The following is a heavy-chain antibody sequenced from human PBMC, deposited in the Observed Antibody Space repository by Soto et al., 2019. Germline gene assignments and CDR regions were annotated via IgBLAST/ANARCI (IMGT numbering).Heavy chain of an antibody. Sequence: QVQLVQSGAEVKKPGSSVKVSCKASGGTFSSYAISWVRQAPGQGLEWMGGIIPIFGTANYAQKFQGRVTIPADESTSTAYMELSSLRSEDTAVYYCAREVGYGGYVHDWFDPWGQGTLVSVSS. CDR2: IIPIFGTA. D-gene: IGHD5-12*01. V-gene: IGHV1-69*01. CDR3: AREVGYGGYVHDWFDP. CDR1: GGTFSSYA. J-gene: IGHJ5*02.